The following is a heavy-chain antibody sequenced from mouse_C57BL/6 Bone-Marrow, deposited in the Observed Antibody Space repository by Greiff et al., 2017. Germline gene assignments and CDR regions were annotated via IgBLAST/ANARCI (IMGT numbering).Heavy chain of an antibody. CDR1: GYTFTSYG. Sequence: QVQLQQSGAELARPGASVKLSCKASGYTFTSYGISWVKQRTGQGLEWIGEIYPRSGNTYYNEKFKGKATLTADKSSSTAYMELRSLTSEDSAVYFCARRSDYDSFAYWGQGTLVTVSA. V-gene: IGHV1-81*01. D-gene: IGHD2-4*01. CDR2: IYPRSGNT. J-gene: IGHJ3*01. CDR3: ARRSDYDSFAY.